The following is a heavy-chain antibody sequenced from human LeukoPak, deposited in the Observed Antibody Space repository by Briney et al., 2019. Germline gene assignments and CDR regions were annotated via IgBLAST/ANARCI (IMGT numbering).Heavy chain of an antibody. CDR3: ARGARGYSYG. CDR2: IYNSENT. J-gene: IGHJ4*02. CDR1: GGSVSSGSYY. D-gene: IGHD5-18*01. Sequence: PSETLSLTCTVSGGSVSSGSYYWSWIRQSPGKGLEWIGYIYNSENTNYNPSLKRRVTISVDTSKNQFSLKLSSVTAADTAVYYCARGARGYSYGWGQGTLVTVSS. V-gene: IGHV4-61*01.